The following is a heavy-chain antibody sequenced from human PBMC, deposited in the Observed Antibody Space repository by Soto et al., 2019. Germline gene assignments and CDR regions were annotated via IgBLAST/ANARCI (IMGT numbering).Heavy chain of an antibody. Sequence: QVQLVQSGAEVKKPGASVKVSCKASGYTFTSYGISWVRQAPGQGLEWMGWISAYNGNTNYAQKLQGRVTMTTDTSTSTAYMEMRSLRSDDTAVYYCARVVVVPAAQYDFWSGYYVGAFDIWGQGTMVTVSS. V-gene: IGHV1-18*01. CDR1: GYTFTSYG. J-gene: IGHJ3*02. CDR3: ARVVVVPAAQYDFWSGYYVGAFDI. CDR2: ISAYNGNT. D-gene: IGHD3-3*01.